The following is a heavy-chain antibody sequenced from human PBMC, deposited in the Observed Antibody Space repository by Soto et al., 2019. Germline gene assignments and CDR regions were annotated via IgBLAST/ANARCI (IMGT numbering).Heavy chain of an antibody. CDR3: ARDAFRAFDI. CDR2: IYHSGST. J-gene: IGHJ3*02. CDR1: SGSISSSNW. D-gene: IGHD3-16*01. V-gene: IGHV4-4*02. Sequence: QVQLQESGPGLVKPSGTLSLTCAVSSGSISSSNWWSWVRQPPGKGLEGIGEIYHSGSTNYNPSLKGRVTISVDNSKNQFSLKLSSVTAADTAVYYCARDAFRAFDIWGQGTMVTVSS.